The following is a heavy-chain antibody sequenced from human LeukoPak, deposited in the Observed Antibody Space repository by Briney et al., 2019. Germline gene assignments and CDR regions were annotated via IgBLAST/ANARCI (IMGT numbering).Heavy chain of an antibody. Sequence: GGSLRLSCAASGFTVSTNYMSWVRQAPGKGLEWVSVIYGGDNTYYADSVKGRFTISRDNAKNSLYLQMNSLRAEDTAVYYCARARVPSSSWYYYYYGMDVWGQGTTVTVSS. CDR1: GFTVSTNY. CDR3: ARARVPSSSWYYYYYGMDV. CDR2: IYGGDNT. J-gene: IGHJ6*02. V-gene: IGHV3-66*01. D-gene: IGHD6-13*01.